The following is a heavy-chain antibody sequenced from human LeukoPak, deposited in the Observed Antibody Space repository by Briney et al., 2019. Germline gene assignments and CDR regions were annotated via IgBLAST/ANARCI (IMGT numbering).Heavy chain of an antibody. CDR1: GGSISSYY. CDR3: ARGPLAYYDSSGYYDY. Sequence: SETLSLTCTVSGGSISSYYWSWIRQPPGKGLEWIGRIYTGGSTNYNPSLKSRVAMSVDTSKNQFSLKLSSVTAADTAVYYCARGPLAYYDSSGYYDYWGQGTLVTVSS. J-gene: IGHJ4*02. D-gene: IGHD3-22*01. CDR2: IYTGGST. V-gene: IGHV4-4*07.